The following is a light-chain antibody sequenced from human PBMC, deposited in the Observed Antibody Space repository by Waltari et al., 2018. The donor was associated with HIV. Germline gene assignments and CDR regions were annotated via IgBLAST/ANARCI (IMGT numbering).Light chain of an antibody. J-gene: IGLJ3*02. CDR3: NSRDSSGKHHWV. Sequence: SSELTQDPDVSVALGQTVRITCQGDSLRSYYASWYQQKPGQAPVLVIYNNNNRPSGIPDRFSGSSSGNTASLTITGAQAEDEADYYCNSRDSSGKHHWVFGGGTKLTVL. V-gene: IGLV3-19*01. CDR1: SLRSYY. CDR2: NNN.